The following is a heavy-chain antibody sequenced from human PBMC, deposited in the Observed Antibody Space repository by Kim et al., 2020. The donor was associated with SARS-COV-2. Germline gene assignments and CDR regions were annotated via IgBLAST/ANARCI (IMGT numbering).Heavy chain of an antibody. V-gene: IGHV3-9*01. CDR2: ISWNSGSI. J-gene: IGHJ4*02. D-gene: IGHD3-16*02. Sequence: SLRLSCAASGFTFDDYAMHWVRQAPGKGLEWVSGISWNSGSIGYADSVKGRFTISRDNAKNFLYLQMNSLRAEDTALYYCAKDLGVGGVIVSFDYWGQGTLVTVSS. CDR1: GFTFDDYA. CDR3: AKDLGVGGVIVSFDY.